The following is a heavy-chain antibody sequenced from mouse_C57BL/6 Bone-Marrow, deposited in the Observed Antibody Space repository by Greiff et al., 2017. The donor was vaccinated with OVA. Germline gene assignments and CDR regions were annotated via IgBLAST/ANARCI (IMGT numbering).Heavy chain of an antibody. V-gene: IGHV1-81*01. CDR1: GYTFTSYG. CDR2: IYPRSGNT. Sequence: VMLVESGAELARPGASVKLSCKASGYTFTSYGISWVKQRTGQGLEWIGEIYPRSGNTYYNEKFKGKATLTADKSSSTAYMELRSLTSEDSAVYFCHYYGSSYWYFDVWGTGTTVTVSS. CDR3: HYYGSSYWYFDV. J-gene: IGHJ1*03. D-gene: IGHD1-1*01.